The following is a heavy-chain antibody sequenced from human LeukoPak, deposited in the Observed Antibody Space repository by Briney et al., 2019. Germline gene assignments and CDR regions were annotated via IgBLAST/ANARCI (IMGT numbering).Heavy chain of an antibody. Sequence: SETLSLTCAVSGGSISSSNWWSWVRQPPGKGLEWIGEIYHSGSTNYNPSLKSRVTISVDKSKNQFSLKLSSVTAADTAVYYCARDKGGSTVTTLLSWGQGTLVTVSS. CDR3: ARDKGGSTVTTLLS. CDR1: GGSISSSNW. CDR2: IYHSGST. D-gene: IGHD4-17*01. V-gene: IGHV4-4*02. J-gene: IGHJ4*02.